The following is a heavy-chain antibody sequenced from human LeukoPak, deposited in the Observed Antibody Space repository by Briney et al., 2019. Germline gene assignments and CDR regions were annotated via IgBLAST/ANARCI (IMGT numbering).Heavy chain of an antibody. J-gene: IGHJ2*01. CDR3: ARHSTGGQYWYFDL. CDR2: IYYSGST. CDR1: GGSFSSHY. Sequence: SETLSLTCAVYGGSFSSHYWSWIRQPPGKGLEWIAYIYYSGSTNYNPSLKSRVTISVDTSKSQFSLRLSSVTAADTAVYYCARHSTGGQYWYFDLWGRGTLVTVSS. D-gene: IGHD3-16*01. V-gene: IGHV4-59*08.